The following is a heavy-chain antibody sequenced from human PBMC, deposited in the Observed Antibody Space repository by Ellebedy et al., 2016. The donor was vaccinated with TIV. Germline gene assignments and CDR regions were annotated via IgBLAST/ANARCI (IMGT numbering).Heavy chain of an antibody. Sequence: GESLKISCVASGFTFSTHAMGWVRQAPGKGLEWVSALSGSGGSKYYADSVKGRFTIFRDNSKNTLYLKMNSLRAEDTAVYYCAKENYQLQIVRNFDYWGQGTLVTVSS. V-gene: IGHV3-23*01. CDR3: AKENYQLQIVRNFDY. D-gene: IGHD2-2*01. J-gene: IGHJ4*02. CDR2: LSGSGGSK. CDR1: GFTFSTHA.